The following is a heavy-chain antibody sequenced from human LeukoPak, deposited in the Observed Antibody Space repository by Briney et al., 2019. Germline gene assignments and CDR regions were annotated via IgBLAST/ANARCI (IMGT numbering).Heavy chain of an antibody. CDR2: ISSSSSYI. CDR3: ARDGGDSGYSDFDY. J-gene: IGHJ4*02. Sequence: PGGSLRLSCAASGFTFSSSSMNWVRQAPGKGLEWVTSISSSSSYIYYAYSVKGRFNISRDNAKNSLYLQMNSLRAEDTAVYYWARDGGDSGYSDFDYWGQGTLVTVSS. D-gene: IGHD5-12*01. CDR1: GFTFSSSS. V-gene: IGHV3-21*01.